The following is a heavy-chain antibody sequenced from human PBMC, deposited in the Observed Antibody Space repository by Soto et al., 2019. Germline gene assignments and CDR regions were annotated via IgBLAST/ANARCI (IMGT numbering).Heavy chain of an antibody. CDR2: INAAXXDX. CDR3: VRRHVSATGIDWFDP. D-gene: IGHD6-13*01. J-gene: IGHJ5*02. V-gene: IGHV1-3*01. Sequence: ASVEVSCKASGYTFTSYGIHWVRQAPGQRLEWMGWINAAXXDXXXXXKXXGRVTITRDTSASTAYMELSSLRSEDTAVYYCVRRHVSATGIDWFDPWGQGTLVTSPQ. CDR1: GYTFTSYG.